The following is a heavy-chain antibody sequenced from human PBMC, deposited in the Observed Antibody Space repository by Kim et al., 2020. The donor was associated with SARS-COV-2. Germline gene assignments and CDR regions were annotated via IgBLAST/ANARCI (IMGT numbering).Heavy chain of an antibody. CDR1: GGSFSGYY. Sequence: SETLSLTCAVYGGSFSGYYWSWIRQPPGKGLEWIGEINHSGSTNYNPSLKSRVTISVDTSKNQFSLKLSSVTAADTAVYYCARKASRGAFDIWGQGTMVT. V-gene: IGHV4-34*01. CDR2: INHSGST. J-gene: IGHJ3*02. D-gene: IGHD2-21*01. CDR3: ARKASRGAFDI.